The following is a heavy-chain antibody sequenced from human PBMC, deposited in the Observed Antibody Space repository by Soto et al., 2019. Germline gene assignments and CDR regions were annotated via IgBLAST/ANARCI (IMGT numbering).Heavy chain of an antibody. D-gene: IGHD5-18*01. CDR3: AREGDTAMVTPWFDY. Sequence: GGSLSLSCAASGFTFSDYYMSWIRQAPGKGLEWVPYISSSGSTIYYADSVKGRFTISRDNAKNSLYLQMNSLRAEDTAVYYCAREGDTAMVTPWFDYWGQGTLVTVSS. CDR1: GFTFSDYY. CDR2: ISSSGSTI. V-gene: IGHV3-11*01. J-gene: IGHJ4*02.